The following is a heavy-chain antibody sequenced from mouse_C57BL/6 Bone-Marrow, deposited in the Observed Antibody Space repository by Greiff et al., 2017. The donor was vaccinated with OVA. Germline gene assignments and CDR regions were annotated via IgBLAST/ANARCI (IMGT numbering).Heavy chain of an antibody. J-gene: IGHJ3*01. CDR2: IRSKSSNYAT. CDR1: VFTFNTYA. Sequence: EVPGVASGGGLVQPKGSLKLSCAASVFTFNTYAMPWFRQAPGQGLAWVARIRSKSSNYATYYADSVKDRFTISRDDSQSMLYLQMNNLKTEDTAMYYCGREVGLRFWCAYWGQGTLVTVSA. D-gene: IGHD1-1*01. CDR3: GREVGLRFWCAY. V-gene: IGHV10-3*02.